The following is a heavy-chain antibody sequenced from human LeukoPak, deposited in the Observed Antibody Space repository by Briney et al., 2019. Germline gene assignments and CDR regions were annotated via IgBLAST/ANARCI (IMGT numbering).Heavy chain of an antibody. CDR2: ISGSGGST. D-gene: IGHD3-10*01. V-gene: IGHV3-23*01. CDR1: GFTFSSYA. Sequence: GGSLRLSCAASGFTFSSYAMSWVRQAPEKGLEWVSAISGSGGSTYYADSVKGRFTISRDNSKNTLYLQMNSLRAEDTAVYYCAKDRVRGVVLYGMDVWGQGTTVTVSS. J-gene: IGHJ6*02. CDR3: AKDRVRGVVLYGMDV.